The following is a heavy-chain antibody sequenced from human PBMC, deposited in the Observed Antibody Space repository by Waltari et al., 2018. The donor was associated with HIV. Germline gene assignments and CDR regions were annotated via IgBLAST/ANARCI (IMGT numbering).Heavy chain of an antibody. CDR2: VNPKNGVA. Sequence: QEQLVQSGAAVKKPGASVKVSCTASGYSFNDYYIHWIRQAPGQGLESVGWVNPKNGVAHYAQKFEGRVTISSDTSSRTVYMDFRRLTSDDTAVFYCVRGGTHPWGQGTLITVSS. J-gene: IGHJ5*02. CDR1: GYSFNDYY. CDR3: VRGGTHP. D-gene: IGHD1-1*01. V-gene: IGHV1-2*02.